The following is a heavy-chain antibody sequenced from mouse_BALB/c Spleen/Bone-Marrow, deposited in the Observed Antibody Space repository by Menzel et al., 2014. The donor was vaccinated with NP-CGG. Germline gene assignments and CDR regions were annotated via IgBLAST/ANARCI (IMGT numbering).Heavy chain of an antibody. CDR1: GYTFTDYA. D-gene: IGHD4-1*01. Sequence: VHLVESGPELVRPGVSGKISCKGSGYTFTDYAMHWVKQSHAKSLEWIGVISTFSGNTNYNQKFKGKATMTVDKSSSTAYMELARLTSEDSAIYYCARETGRGYFDYWGQGTTLTVSS. J-gene: IGHJ2*01. CDR2: ISTFSGNT. V-gene: IGHV1-67*01. CDR3: ARETGRGYFDY.